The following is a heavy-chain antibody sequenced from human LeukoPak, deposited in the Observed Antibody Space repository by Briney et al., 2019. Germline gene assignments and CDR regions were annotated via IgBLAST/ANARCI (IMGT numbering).Heavy chain of an antibody. Sequence: GSLRLSCAVSGFTFNSHGMTWVRQPPGKGLEWIGYIFYSGITDYNPSLKSRVTISIDRSKNQFSLKLSSVTAADTAVYYCAVTLGLTRADYFDFWGHGTLVTVSS. CDR3: AVTLGLTRADYFDF. CDR1: GFTFNSHG. CDR2: IFYSGIT. D-gene: IGHD3-9*01. V-gene: IGHV4-59*11. J-gene: IGHJ4*01.